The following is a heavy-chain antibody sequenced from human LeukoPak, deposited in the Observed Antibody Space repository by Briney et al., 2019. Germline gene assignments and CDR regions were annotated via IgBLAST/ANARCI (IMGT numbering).Heavy chain of an antibody. D-gene: IGHD2/OR15-2a*01. CDR2: ISGSGGST. CDR1: GFTFNSYG. J-gene: IGHJ4*02. Sequence: GGSLRLSCAASGFTFNSYGMSWVRQAPGKGLEWVSAISGSGGSTYYADSVKGRLTISRDNSKNTLYLQMNSLRAEDTAVYYCAKPPRDLVLPFDYWGQGTLVTVSS. CDR3: AKPPRDLVLPFDY. V-gene: IGHV3-23*01.